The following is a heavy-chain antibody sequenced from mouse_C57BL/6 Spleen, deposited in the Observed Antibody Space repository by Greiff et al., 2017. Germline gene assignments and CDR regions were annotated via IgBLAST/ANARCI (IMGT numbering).Heavy chain of an antibody. CDR2: ISDGGSYT. Sequence: EVQLQQSGGGLVKPGGSLKLSCAASGFTFSSYAMSWVRQTPEKRLEWVATISDGGSYTYYPDNVKGRFTISRDNAKNNLYLQMSHLKSEDTAMYYCAREQIYYGNYYYAMDYWGQGTSVTVSS. V-gene: IGHV5-4*01. D-gene: IGHD2-1*01. CDR3: AREQIYYGNYYYAMDY. J-gene: IGHJ4*01. CDR1: GFTFSSYA.